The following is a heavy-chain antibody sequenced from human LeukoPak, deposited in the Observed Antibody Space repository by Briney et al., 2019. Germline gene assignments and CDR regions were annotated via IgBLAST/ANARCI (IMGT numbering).Heavy chain of an antibody. CDR3: ARSASIDCSSTSCLWIGYMDV. CDR2: IHHSGST. J-gene: IGHJ6*03. Sequence: SETVSLTCTVSGYSISSGFYWGWIRQPPGKGLEWIGSIHHSGSTYYKSSLKSRVTISVDTSKNQFSLKLSSVTAADTAVYYCARSASIDCSSTSCLWIGYMDVWGKGTTVTVSS. V-gene: IGHV4-38-2*02. D-gene: IGHD2-2*01. CDR1: GYSISSGFY.